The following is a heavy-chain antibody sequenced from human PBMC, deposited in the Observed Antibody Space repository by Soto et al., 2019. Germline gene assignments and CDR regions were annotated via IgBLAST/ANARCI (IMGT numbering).Heavy chain of an antibody. J-gene: IGHJ5*02. D-gene: IGHD3-16*01. CDR1: GFSLSNARMG. Sequence: GXGPTLVIPKDTLTLTCTVSGFSLSNARMGVSWIRQPPGKALEWLAHIFSNDEKSYSTSLKSRLTISKDTSKSQVVLTMTNMDPVDTATYYCARTRNDFVVLGGNWFDPWGQGTLVTVSS. CDR2: IFSNDEK. CDR3: ARTRNDFVVLGGNWFDP. V-gene: IGHV2-26*01.